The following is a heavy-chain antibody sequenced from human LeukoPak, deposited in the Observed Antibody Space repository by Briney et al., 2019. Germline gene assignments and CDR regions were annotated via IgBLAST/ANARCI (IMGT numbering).Heavy chain of an antibody. D-gene: IGHD3-22*01. Sequence: ASVKVSCKASGYAFTNYYIHWVRQAPGQGLEFMGIINPSVGSTSYAQRFQGRVTMTRDMSTSTVYMELSSLRSEDTAVYYCARGQYSYDSSAYSRHDAFDIWGQGTMVTVSS. CDR3: ARGQYSYDSSAYSRHDAFDI. V-gene: IGHV1-46*01. CDR1: GYAFTNYY. J-gene: IGHJ3*02. CDR2: INPSVGST.